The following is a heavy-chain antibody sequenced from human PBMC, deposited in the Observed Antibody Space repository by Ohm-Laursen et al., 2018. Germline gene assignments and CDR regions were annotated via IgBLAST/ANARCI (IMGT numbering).Heavy chain of an antibody. CDR2: IRKDGSAK. CDR3: VRGGSRGYYYGMDV. V-gene: IGHV3-7*04. CDR1: GFTFSSYW. D-gene: IGHD3-16*01. J-gene: IGHJ6*02. Sequence: SLRLSCAAPGFTFSSYWMRWVRQAPGKGLEWVANIRKDGSAKDYVDPVKGRFTISRDNAKNSLYLQMISLRAEDTAVYYCVRGGSRGYYYGMDVWGQGTTVTVSS.